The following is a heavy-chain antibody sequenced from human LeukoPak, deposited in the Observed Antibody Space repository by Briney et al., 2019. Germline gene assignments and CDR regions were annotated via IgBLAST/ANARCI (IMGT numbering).Heavy chain of an antibody. CDR1: GFIFSSFA. V-gene: IGHV3-30*01. CDR2: ISYDGSNK. Sequence: GRSLRLSCAASGFIFSSFAMHWVRQAPGKGLEWVAIISYDGSNKNYADSAKGRFTISRDNSKNTLYLQMNSLRAEDTAVYYCARARLPGRYMDVWGKGTTVTVSS. D-gene: IGHD2-15*01. CDR3: ARARLPGRYMDV. J-gene: IGHJ6*03.